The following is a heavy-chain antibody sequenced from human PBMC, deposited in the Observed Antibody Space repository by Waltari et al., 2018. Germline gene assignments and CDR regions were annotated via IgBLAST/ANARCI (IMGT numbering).Heavy chain of an antibody. CDR2: FKPTTDGGTT. D-gene: IGHD4-17*01. V-gene: IGHV3-15*01. CDR3: TTGYGAIEH. Sequence: EVQLVESGGGLVKPGGSLRLSYAASGLSFTNAWLSWVRQGPGKGLEWIGRFKPTTDGGTTDFAAPVKGRFSISTDDSKDTLYLQMDSLKIEDTALYYCTTGYGAIEHWGQGTLVTVSS. J-gene: IGHJ4*02. CDR1: GLSFTNAW.